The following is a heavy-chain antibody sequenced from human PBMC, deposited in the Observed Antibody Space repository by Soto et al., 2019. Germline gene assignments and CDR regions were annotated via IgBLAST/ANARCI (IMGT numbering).Heavy chain of an antibody. V-gene: IGHV1-46*03. CDR3: ATHSDADWYFGL. CDR2: INHSGGTT. CDR1: GYSFTIYY. J-gene: IGHJ2*01. D-gene: IGHD2-2*01. Sequence: QVQLVQSGAEVKKPGASVKVSCTASGYSFTIYYIHWVRQAPGQGLEWMGIINHSGGTTNYAQKFQGRVTMTRDMSTSTVYMELSSLRSEDTAVYYCATHSDADWYFGLWGRGTLVTVSS.